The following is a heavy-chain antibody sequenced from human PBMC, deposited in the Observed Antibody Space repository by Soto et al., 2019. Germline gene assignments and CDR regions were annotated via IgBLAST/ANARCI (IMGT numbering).Heavy chain of an antibody. CDR1: GFTLGSLG. Sequence: QVQLVESGGAVVKPGRSLRLSCAASGFTLGSLGMTWFRRAPGKGRGGGAVIWYDGSNKYYADSVKGRFTISRDNSKNTLYLQMNSLRAEDTAVYYCARDLSGYDILTGYFTVWGQGTLVTVSS. V-gene: IGHV3-33*01. CDR2: IWYDGSNK. D-gene: IGHD3-9*01. J-gene: IGHJ4*02. CDR3: ARDLSGYDILTGYFTV.